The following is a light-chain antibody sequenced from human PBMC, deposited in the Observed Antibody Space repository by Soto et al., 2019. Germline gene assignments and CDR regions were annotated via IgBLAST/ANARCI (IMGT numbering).Light chain of an antibody. J-gene: IGKJ2*01. CDR3: QQSYSTLYT. Sequence: DIQMTQSPSSLSTSVGDRVTITCRASQSISNYLNWYQQKPGKAPKLLIYAASSLQSGVPSRFSGSGSGTDLTLTISSLQPEDFATYYCQQSYSTLYTFGQGAKLDIK. CDR2: AAS. CDR1: QSISNY. V-gene: IGKV1-39*01.